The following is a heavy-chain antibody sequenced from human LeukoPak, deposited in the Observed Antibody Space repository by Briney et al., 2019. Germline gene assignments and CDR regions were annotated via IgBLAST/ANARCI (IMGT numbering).Heavy chain of an antibody. D-gene: IGHD2-21*01. Sequence: PSETPSLTPTVSDDSPNTYYSNWIRHPPGKGLERIANIYYTGSASSNPSLKSRATISVDTSKNQFSLSLSSVTAADTAVYYCACGVPHSYYYMDVWGKGTPVAVSS. CDR2: IYYTGSA. CDR1: DDSPNTYY. CDR3: ACGVPHSYYYMDV. J-gene: IGHJ6*03. V-gene: IGHV4-59*12.